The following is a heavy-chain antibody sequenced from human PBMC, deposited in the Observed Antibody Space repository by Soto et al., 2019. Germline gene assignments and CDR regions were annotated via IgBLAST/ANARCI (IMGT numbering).Heavy chain of an antibody. Sequence: EVQLLESGGGLVQPGGSLRLSCAASGFTFSSYAMCWVRQAPGKGLECVSAISGGGETTYYADSVKGRFTISRDNSKNTLYLQMNSLRAQDTAVYYCAFSSGSVSYYFDYWGQGTLVTVSS. J-gene: IGHJ4*02. CDR2: ISGGGETT. CDR1: GFTFSSYA. V-gene: IGHV3-23*01. CDR3: AFSSGSVSYYFDY. D-gene: IGHD3-10*01.